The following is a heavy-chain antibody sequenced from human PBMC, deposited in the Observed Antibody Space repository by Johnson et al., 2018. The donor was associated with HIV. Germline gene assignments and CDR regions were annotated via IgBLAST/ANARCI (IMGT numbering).Heavy chain of an antibody. CDR2: ISYDGSNK. CDR3: AKGTYYYDSSDDTDAFDI. J-gene: IGHJ3*02. Sequence: VQLVESGGVVVQPGRSLRLSCAASGFTFSSYGMHWVRQAPGKGLEWVAVISYDGSNKYYADSVKGRFPISRDNSKNTLYLQMNSLRAEDTAVYYCAKGTYYYDSSDDTDAFDIWGQGTKVTVFS. D-gene: IGHD3-22*01. CDR1: GFTFSSYG. V-gene: IGHV3-30*18.